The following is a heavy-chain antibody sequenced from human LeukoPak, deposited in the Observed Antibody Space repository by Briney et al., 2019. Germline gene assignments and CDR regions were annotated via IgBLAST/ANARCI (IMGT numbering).Heavy chain of an antibody. CDR1: GFALSSYT. CDR3: ARDLYYYDSPSYYYGHYGLDL. V-gene: IGHV3-23*01. CDR2: INAGGSNT. D-gene: IGHD3-22*01. J-gene: IGHJ6*02. Sequence: GGSLRLSCAASGFALSSYTMSWVRQAPGKGLEWVSSINAGGSNTYYADSVRGRFTVSRDNSKNTLFLQMNSLRAEDTAMYYCARDLYYYDSPSYYYGHYGLDLWGQGTTVTVSS.